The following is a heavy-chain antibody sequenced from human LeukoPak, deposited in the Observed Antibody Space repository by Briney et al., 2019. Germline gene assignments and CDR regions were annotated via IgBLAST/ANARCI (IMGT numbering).Heavy chain of an antibody. D-gene: IGHD2-8*01. CDR2: IKQDGREK. V-gene: IGHV3-7*01. J-gene: IGHJ5*02. Sequence: GGSLRLSCAASGFTFSSYGMHWVRQAPGKGLEWVANIKQDGREKHYVDAVKGQFTISRDNAENSLFLQMNSLRAEDTAVYYCARSRGNGDDTPYNWFDLWGRGVLVTVSS. CDR3: ARSRGNGDDTPYNWFDL. CDR1: GFTFSSYG.